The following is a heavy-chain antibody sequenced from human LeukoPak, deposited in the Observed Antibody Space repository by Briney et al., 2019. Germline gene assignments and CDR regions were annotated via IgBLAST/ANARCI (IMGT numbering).Heavy chain of an antibody. CDR3: ARDGYSGYEVFDY. Sequence: SETLSLTCTVSGGSISSSSYYWGWIRQPPGKGLEWIGSIYYSGSTYYNPSLKSRVTISVDTSKNQFSLKLSSVTAADTAVYYRARDGYSGYEVFDYWGQGTLVTVSS. CDR2: IYYSGST. J-gene: IGHJ4*02. D-gene: IGHD5-12*01. V-gene: IGHV4-39*07. CDR1: GGSISSSSYY.